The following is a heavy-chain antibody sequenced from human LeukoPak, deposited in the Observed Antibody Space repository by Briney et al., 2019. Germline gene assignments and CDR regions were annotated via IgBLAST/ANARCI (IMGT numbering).Heavy chain of an antibody. CDR2: IYYSGST. CDR3: ARDTRLGIVASRAFDI. Sequence: KPSETLSLTCTVSGGSISSYYWSWIRQPPGKGLEWIGYIYYSGSTNYNPSLKSRVTISVDTSKNQFSLKLSSVTAADTAVYYCARDTRLGIVASRAFDIWGQGTMVTVSS. D-gene: IGHD3-22*01. J-gene: IGHJ3*02. V-gene: IGHV4-59*01. CDR1: GGSISSYY.